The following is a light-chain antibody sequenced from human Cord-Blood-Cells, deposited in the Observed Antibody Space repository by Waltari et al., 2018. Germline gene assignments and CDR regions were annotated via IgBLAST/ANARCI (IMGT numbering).Light chain of an antibody. CDR2: QDS. CDR1: KLGDKY. V-gene: IGLV3-1*01. Sequence: SYELTQPPSVSVSPGQTASITCSGDKLGDKYACWYQQKPGQSPVLVIYQDSKRPSGIPERFSGSNSGNTAPLTIGGTQAMDEADYYCQAWDSSTGVFGTGTKVTVL. J-gene: IGLJ1*01. CDR3: QAWDSSTGV.